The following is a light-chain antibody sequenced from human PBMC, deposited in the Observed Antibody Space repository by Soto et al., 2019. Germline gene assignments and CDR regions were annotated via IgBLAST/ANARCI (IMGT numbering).Light chain of an antibody. V-gene: IGLV1-36*01. Sequence: QSVLTQPPSVSEAPGQRVTISCSGSSSNIGNNAVNWYQQLPGKAPKLLIYYDDLLPSGVSDRFSGSKSGTSASLAISGLQSEDEADYYCAAWDDSLNAVVFGGGTKVTVL. CDR2: YDD. J-gene: IGLJ2*01. CDR3: AAWDDSLNAVV. CDR1: SSNIGNNA.